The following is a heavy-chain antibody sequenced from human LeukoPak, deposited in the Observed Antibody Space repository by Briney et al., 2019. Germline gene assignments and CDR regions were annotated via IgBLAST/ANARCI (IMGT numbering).Heavy chain of an antibody. CDR2: IYPCDYDN. CDR3: ARHVTGYSSSCYSYYYYMDV. CDR1: GYSFTSYW. D-gene: IGHD6-13*01. J-gene: IGHJ6*03. V-gene: IGHV5-51*01. Sequence: GESLKISFKGSGYSFTSYWNGWVRPMPGKGLELMGSIYPCDYDNRYSPSFQGQVTISPDKSISNAYLQWSSLKASDTASYYCARHVTGYSSSCYSYYYYMDVWGKGTPVTISS.